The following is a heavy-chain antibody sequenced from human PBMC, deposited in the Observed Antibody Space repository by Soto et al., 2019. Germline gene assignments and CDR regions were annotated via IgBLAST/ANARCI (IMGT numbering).Heavy chain of an antibody. V-gene: IGHV4-31*03. CDR3: ARRKFHFDY. J-gene: IGHJ4*02. CDR2: IYYSWRT. CDR1: GVSISSGGYY. D-gene: IGHD2-21*01. Sequence: QVQLQESGPGLVKPSQTLSLTCTVSGVSISSGGYYWRWIRQHPGKGLEWIGYIYYSWRTYYNPSLKSRVTISVDTSKNQFSLKLSSVTAADTAVYYCARRKFHFDYWGQGTLVTVSS.